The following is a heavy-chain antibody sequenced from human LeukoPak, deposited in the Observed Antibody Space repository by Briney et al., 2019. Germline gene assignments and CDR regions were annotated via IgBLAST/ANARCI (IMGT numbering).Heavy chain of an antibody. CDR2: SNPNSGGT. V-gene: IGHV1-2*02. CDR3: AREGGYSGSMDV. J-gene: IGHJ6*03. CDR1: GDTFTGYY. Sequence: GASVKVSYKASGDTFTGYYMHWVRQAPGRGLEWMGWSNPNSGGTNYAQKFQGRVTMTRDTSISTAYMELSRLRSDDTAVYYCAREGGYSGSMDVWGKGTTVTISS. D-gene: IGHD1-26*01.